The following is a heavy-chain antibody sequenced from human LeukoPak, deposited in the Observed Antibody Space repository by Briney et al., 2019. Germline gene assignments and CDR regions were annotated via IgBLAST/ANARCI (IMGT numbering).Heavy chain of an antibody. CDR3: ARDGPYYGSGSYYNSVYGMDV. Sequence: SETLSLTCTVSGGSISSGDYYWSWIRQPPGKGLEWIGYIYYSGSTYYNPSLKSRVTISVDTSKNQFSLKLSSVTAADTVVYYCARDGPYYGSGSYYNSVYGMDVWGQGTTVTVSS. D-gene: IGHD3-10*01. CDR2: IYYSGST. J-gene: IGHJ6*02. CDR1: GGSISSGDYY. V-gene: IGHV4-30-4*01.